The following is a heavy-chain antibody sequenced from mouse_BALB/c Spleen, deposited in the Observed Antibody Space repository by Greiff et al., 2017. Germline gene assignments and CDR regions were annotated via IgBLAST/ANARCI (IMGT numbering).Heavy chain of an antibody. D-gene: IGHD2-4*01. V-gene: IGHV5-12-1*01. CDR3: ARHHDYDVGGAMDY. J-gene: IGHJ4*01. Sequence: EVQLVESGGGLVKPGGSLKLSCAASGFAFSSYDMSWVRQTPEKRLEWVAYISSGGGSTYYPDTVKGRFTISRDNAKNTLYLQMSSLKSEDTAMYYCARHHDYDVGGAMDYWGQGTSVTVSS. CDR1: GFAFSSYD. CDR2: ISSGGGST.